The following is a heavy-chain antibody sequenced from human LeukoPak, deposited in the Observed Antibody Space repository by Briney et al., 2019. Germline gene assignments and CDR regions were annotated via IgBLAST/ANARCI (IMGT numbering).Heavy chain of an antibody. J-gene: IGHJ6*03. CDR2: FDPEDGEI. CDR3: ATGPPGDRGVLVYYYYMDV. Sequence: ASVKVSCKVSGYTLTELSMHWVRQAPGKGLEWMGSFDPEDGEIIYAQKFQGRVTMTEDTSADTGYMELSSLRSEDTAVYYCATGPPGDRGVLVYYYYMDVWGKGTSVTVSS. D-gene: IGHD2-21*02. CDR1: GYTLTELS. V-gene: IGHV1-24*01.